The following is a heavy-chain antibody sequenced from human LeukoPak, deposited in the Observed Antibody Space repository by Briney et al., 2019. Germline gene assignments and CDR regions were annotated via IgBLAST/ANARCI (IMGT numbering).Heavy chain of an antibody. CDR1: GFTFSSYG. D-gene: IGHD1-26*01. J-gene: IGHJ4*02. CDR2: IWYDGSNK. Sequence: GGSLRLSCAASGFTFSSYGMHWVRQAPGKGLERVAVIWYDGSNKYCADSVKGRFTISRDNAKNSLYLQMNSLRDEDTAVYYCASSGSYRFDYWGQGTLVTVSS. V-gene: IGHV3-33*01. CDR3: ASSGSYRFDY.